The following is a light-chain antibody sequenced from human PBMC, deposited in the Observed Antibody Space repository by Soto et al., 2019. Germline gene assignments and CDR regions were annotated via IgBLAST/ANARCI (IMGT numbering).Light chain of an antibody. Sequence: DIVMTQSPDSRAVSLGERATINCKSSQSVLYSSNNKNYLAWYQQKPEQPPKLLIYWASTRESGVPDRFSGSGSGTDFTLTISSLQAEDVAVYYCQQYYSTPLTFGQGTKVEIK. CDR1: QSVLYSSNNKNY. J-gene: IGKJ1*01. CDR3: QQYYSTPLT. V-gene: IGKV4-1*01. CDR2: WAS.